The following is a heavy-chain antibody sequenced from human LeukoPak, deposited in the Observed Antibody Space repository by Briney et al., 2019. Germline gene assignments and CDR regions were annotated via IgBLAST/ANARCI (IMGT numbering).Heavy chain of an antibody. CDR1: GFTISSYW. J-gene: IGHJ4*02. CDR3: AKDEGQQQLEYYFDY. V-gene: IGHV3-74*01. Sequence: GGSLRLSCAVSGFTISSYWMHWVRQAPGKGLVWVSRINSVGSYTNYADSVKGRFTISRDNSKNTLYLQMNSLRAEATAVYYCAKDEGQQQLEYYFDYWGQGTLVTVSS. D-gene: IGHD6-13*01. CDR2: INSVGSYT.